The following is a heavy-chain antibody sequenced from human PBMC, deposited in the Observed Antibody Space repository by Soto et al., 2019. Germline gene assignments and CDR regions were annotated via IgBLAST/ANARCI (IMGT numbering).Heavy chain of an antibody. CDR1: GGSFSGYY. D-gene: IGHD2-15*01. Sequence: SETLSLTCAVYGGSFSGYYWNWIRQPPGKGLEWIGSIYYSGSTYYNPSLKSRVTISVDTSKNQFSLKLSSVTAADTAVYYCARHTPAISISDHWGQGTLVTVSS. V-gene: IGHV4-34*01. CDR3: ARHTPAISISDH. CDR2: IYYSGST. J-gene: IGHJ4*02.